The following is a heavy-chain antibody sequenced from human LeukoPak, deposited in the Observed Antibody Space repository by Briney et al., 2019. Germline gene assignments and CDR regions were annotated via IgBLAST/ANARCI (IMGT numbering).Heavy chain of an antibody. D-gene: IGHD3-22*01. CDR3: ARVPGYDSSGYYGDY. J-gene: IGHJ4*02. CDR2: ISSNGGIT. Sequence: GGSLRLSCAASGFTFSSYAMHWVRQAPGKGLEYVSAISSNGGITYYANSVKGRFAISRDNSKNTLYLQMGSLRAEDMAVYYCARVPGYDSSGYYGDYWGQGTLVTVSS. V-gene: IGHV3-64*01. CDR1: GFTFSSYA.